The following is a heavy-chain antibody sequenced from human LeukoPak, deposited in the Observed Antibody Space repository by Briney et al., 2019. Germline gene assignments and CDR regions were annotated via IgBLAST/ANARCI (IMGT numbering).Heavy chain of an antibody. CDR1: GGSISSSSYY. D-gene: IGHD6-13*01. CDR2: IYYSGST. V-gene: IGHV4-39*07. CDR3: ARDPSIAAAGTGLSWFDP. Sequence: PSETLSLTCTVSGGSISSSSYYWGWIRRPPGKGLEWIGSIYYSGSTYYNPSLKSRVTISVDTSKNQFSLKLSSVTAADTAVYYCARDPSIAAAGTGLSWFDPWGQGTLVTVSS. J-gene: IGHJ5*02.